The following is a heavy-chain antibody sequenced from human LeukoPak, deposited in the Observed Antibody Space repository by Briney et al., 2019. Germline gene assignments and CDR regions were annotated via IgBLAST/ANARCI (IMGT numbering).Heavy chain of an antibody. D-gene: IGHD3-22*01. CDR3: ARGGSSGGYYYH. Sequence: GGSLRLSCTASGFTFSDYYMSWIRQAPVKGLEWISYISNGGGTISYADSVKGRFTISRDNAKNTLSLQMNSLTAEDTAMYYCARGGSSGGYYYHWGQGTLVTVSS. V-gene: IGHV3-11*01. CDR2: ISNGGGTI. CDR1: GFTFSDYY. J-gene: IGHJ5*02.